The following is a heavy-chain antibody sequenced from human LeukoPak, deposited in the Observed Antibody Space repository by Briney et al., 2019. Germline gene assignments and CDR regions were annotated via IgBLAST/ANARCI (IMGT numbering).Heavy chain of an antibody. D-gene: IGHD1-26*01. V-gene: IGHV3-43D*03. CDR3: ARCGAGGRGLDYYYYGMDV. J-gene: IGHJ6*02. Sequence: GSLRLSCAASGFTFDDYAMHWVRQAPGKGLEWVSLISWDGGSTYYADSVKGRFTISRDNSKNSLYLQMNSLRAEDTALYYCARCGAGGRGLDYYYYGMDVWGQGTTVTVSS. CDR2: ISWDGGST. CDR1: GFTFDDYA.